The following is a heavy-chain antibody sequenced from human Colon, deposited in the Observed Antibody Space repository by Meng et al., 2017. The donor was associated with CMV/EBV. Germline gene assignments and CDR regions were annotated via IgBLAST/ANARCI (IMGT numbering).Heavy chain of an antibody. D-gene: IGHD7-27*01. CDR3: ARDTLGRDAFET. CDR1: GFTFSNFW. CDR2: FHNGGST. Sequence: GESLKISCAASGFTFSNFWMNWVRQAPGKGLEWVSLFHNGGSTHADSVKDRFIISRDSSENTLYLQMSSLRPEDTAIYYCARDTLGRDAFETWGQGTMVTVSS. V-gene: IGHV3-66*02. J-gene: IGHJ3*02.